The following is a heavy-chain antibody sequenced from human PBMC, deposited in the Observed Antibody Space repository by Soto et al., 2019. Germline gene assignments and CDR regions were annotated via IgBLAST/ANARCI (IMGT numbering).Heavy chain of an antibody. CDR1: GYTFTSYD. Sequence: ASVKVSCKASGYTFTSYDINWVRQATGQGLEWMGWMNPNSGNTGYAQKFQGRVTMTRNTSMSTAYMELSSLRSEDTAVYYCAREDSSSDYYYYYGTDFCGQGTTVTVSS. V-gene: IGHV1-8*01. CDR2: MNPNSGNT. D-gene: IGHD6-6*01. CDR3: AREDSSSDYYYYYGTDF. J-gene: IGHJ6*02.